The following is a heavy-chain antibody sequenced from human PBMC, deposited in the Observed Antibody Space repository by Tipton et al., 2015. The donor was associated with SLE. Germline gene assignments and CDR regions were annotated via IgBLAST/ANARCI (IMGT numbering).Heavy chain of an antibody. V-gene: IGHV4-61*09. CDR2: IYATGIT. CDR1: GGSISSGSYY. D-gene: IGHD2-15*01. J-gene: IGHJ5*02. Sequence: TLSLTCTVSGGSISSGSYYWSWIRQPAGKGLEWIGHIYATGITNYNPSLKSRVTISVDTSKNQFSLKLSSVTAADTAVYYCVRQVTNRWHVGWFDPWGQGTLVTVSS. CDR3: VRQVTNRWHVGWFDP.